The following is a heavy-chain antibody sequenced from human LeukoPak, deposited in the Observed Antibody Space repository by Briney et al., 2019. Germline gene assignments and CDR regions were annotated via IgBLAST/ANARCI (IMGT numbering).Heavy chain of an antibody. V-gene: IGHV1-2*02. CDR3: ARARRHIDYFDY. CDR2: INPNSGGT. D-gene: IGHD6-25*01. CDR1: GYTFTSYA. Sequence: ASVKVSCKASGYTFTSYAMNWVRQAPGQGLEWMGWINPNSGGTNYAQKFQGRVTMTRDTSISTAYMELSRLRSDDTAVYYCARARRHIDYFDYWGQGTLVTVSS. J-gene: IGHJ4*02.